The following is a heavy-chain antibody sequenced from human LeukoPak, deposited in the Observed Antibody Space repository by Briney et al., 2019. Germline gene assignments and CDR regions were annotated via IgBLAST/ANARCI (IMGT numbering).Heavy chain of an antibody. J-gene: IGHJ5*02. CDR1: GYTFTSYY. D-gene: IGHD2-21*02. CDR2: INPSGGST. Sequence: ASVKVSCKASGYTFTSYYMHWVRQAPGQGLEWMGIINPSGGSTSYAQKFQGRVTMTRDTSTSTVYMELSSLRSEDTAVYYCARRLWAYCGGDCYAQFFDPWGQGTLVTVSS. CDR3: ARRLWAYCGGDCYAQFFDP. V-gene: IGHV1-46*01.